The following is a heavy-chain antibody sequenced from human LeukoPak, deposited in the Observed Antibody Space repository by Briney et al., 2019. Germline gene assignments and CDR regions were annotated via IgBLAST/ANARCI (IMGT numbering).Heavy chain of an antibody. Sequence: ASVNVSCKASGYTFTAYGFTWVRQAPGQGLEWMGWISTYSDNANYAQNLQGRVTMTTDTSTTTAYMELRSLRSDDTAVYYCARTTAWARTKFDYWGQGTLVTVSS. CDR3: ARTTAWARTKFDY. D-gene: IGHD1-14*01. V-gene: IGHV1-18*01. CDR1: GYTFTAYG. CDR2: ISTYSDNA. J-gene: IGHJ4*02.